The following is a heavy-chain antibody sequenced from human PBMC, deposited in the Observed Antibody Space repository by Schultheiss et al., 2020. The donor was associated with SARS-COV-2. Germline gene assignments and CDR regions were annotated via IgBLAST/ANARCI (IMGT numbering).Heavy chain of an antibody. Sequence: GGSLRLSCAASGFTFSSYEMNWVRQAPGKGLEWVSYISSSGSTIYYADSVKGRFTISRDNSKNTLYLQMNSLRAEDSAVYYCARDLDIDGYNYGYWGQGTLVTVSS. J-gene: IGHJ4*02. V-gene: IGHV3-48*03. CDR2: ISSSGSTI. CDR1: GFTFSSYE. CDR3: ARDLDIDGYNYGY. D-gene: IGHD5-24*01.